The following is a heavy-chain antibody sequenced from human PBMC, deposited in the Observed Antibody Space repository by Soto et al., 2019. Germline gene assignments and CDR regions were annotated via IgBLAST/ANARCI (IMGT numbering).Heavy chain of an antibody. V-gene: IGHV3-30-3*01. CDR3: TRDRLSTNYFDY. J-gene: IGHJ4*02. D-gene: IGHD6-25*01. CDR2: ISYDGSNK. Sequence: QVQLVESGGGVVQPGRSLRLSCAASGFTFSSYVMHWVRQAPGKGLEWVALISYDGSNKYYADSVKGRFTISRDNSKNTLDLQMNSLRPEDAAVYYCTRDRLSTNYFDYWGQGTLVTVSS. CDR1: GFTFSSYV.